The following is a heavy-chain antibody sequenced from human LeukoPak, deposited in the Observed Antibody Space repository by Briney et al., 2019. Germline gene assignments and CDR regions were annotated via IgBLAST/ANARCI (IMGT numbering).Heavy chain of an antibody. CDR2: MNPNSGNT. V-gene: IGHV1-8*03. CDR3: ARARGYHRDY. J-gene: IGHJ4*02. CDR1: VYTVSTSE. Sequence: ASVKASSKASVYTVSTSEVNSGRQATGQGLEWMGWMNPNSGNTGYAQKFQGRVTITRNTSISTAYMELSSLRSEDTAVYYCARARGYHRDYWGQGTLVTVSS. D-gene: IGHD5-12*01.